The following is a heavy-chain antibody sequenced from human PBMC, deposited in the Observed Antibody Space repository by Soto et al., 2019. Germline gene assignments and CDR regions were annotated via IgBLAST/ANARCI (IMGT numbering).Heavy chain of an antibody. V-gene: IGHV4-59*01. J-gene: IGHJ5*02. CDR3: ARGDYCEVWFDP. CDR1: GDSISSYF. Sequence: SETLSLTCIVSGDSISSYFWTWIRQPPGKGLEWIGYIYYSGSTNYNPSLKSRVTMSVDTSKNQFSLKLSSVTAADTAVYYCARGDYCEVWFDPWGQGTLVTVSS. CDR2: IYYSGST. D-gene: IGHD4-17*01.